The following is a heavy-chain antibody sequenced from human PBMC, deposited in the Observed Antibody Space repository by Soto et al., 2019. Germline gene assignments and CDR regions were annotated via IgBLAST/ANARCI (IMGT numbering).Heavy chain of an antibody. CDR2: INAGNGNT. CDR1: GYTFTSYA. J-gene: IGHJ6*02. D-gene: IGHD3-16*01. V-gene: IGHV1-3*01. CDR3: ARVWGSAGNYYYYGMDV. Sequence: XVKVSCKASGYTFTSYAMHCVRHAPGQRLEWMGWINAGNGNTKYSQKFQGRVTITRDTSASTAYMELSSLRSEDKAVYYCARVWGSAGNYYYYGMDVWGQGTTVTVSS.